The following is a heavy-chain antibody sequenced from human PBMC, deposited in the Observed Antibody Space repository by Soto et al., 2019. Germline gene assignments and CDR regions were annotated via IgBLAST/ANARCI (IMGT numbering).Heavy chain of an antibody. Sequence: GGSLRLSCAASGFTFSNAWMSWVRQAPGKGLEWVGRIKSKTDGGTTDYAAPVKGRFTISRDDSKNTLYLQMNSLKTEDTAVYYCTTEGVAGWFVEYIHYYGMDVWCQGTTVTVSS. CDR1: GFTFSNAW. CDR3: TTEGVAGWFVEYIHYYGMDV. V-gene: IGHV3-15*01. J-gene: IGHJ6*02. CDR2: IKSKTDGGTT. D-gene: IGHD3-10*01.